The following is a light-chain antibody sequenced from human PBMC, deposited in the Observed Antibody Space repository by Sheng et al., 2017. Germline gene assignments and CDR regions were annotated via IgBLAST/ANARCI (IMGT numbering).Light chain of an antibody. CDR1: QSVSSN. Sequence: EIVMTQSPATLSVSPGERATLSCRASQSVSSNLAWYQQKPGQAPRLLTKGASTRAAGIPARFSGSGSGTEFTLTISSLQSEDFAVYYCKQYNNWPLTFGGGTKVEIK. J-gene: IGKJ4*01. CDR2: GAS. V-gene: IGKV3-15*01. CDR3: KQYNNWPLT.